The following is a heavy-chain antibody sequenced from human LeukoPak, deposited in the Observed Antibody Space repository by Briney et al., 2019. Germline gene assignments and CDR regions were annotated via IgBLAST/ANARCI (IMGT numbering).Heavy chain of an antibody. Sequence: PSETLSLTCTVSGGSISSYYWSWIRQPPGKGLKWIGYIYTSGSTNYNPSLKSRVTISVDTSKNQFSLKLSSVTAADTAVYYCARQGATTLFDYWGQGTLVTVSS. D-gene: IGHD5-12*01. V-gene: IGHV4-4*09. CDR3: ARQGATTLFDY. CDR2: IYTSGST. CDR1: GGSISSYY. J-gene: IGHJ4*02.